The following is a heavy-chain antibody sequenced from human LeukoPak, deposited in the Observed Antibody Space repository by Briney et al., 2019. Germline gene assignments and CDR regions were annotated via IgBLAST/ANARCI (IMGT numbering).Heavy chain of an antibody. CDR1: GFTFSSYA. CDR3: AKDLRRTSYHHDFDY. D-gene: IGHD2-2*01. CDR2: ISGGGGST. V-gene: IGHV3-23*01. Sequence: GGSLRLSCAASGFTFSSYAMSWVRQAPGKGLEWVSAISGGGGSTYYADSVKGRFTISRDNSKNTLYLQMNSLRAEDTAVYYCAKDLRRTSYHHDFDYWGQGTLVTVSS. J-gene: IGHJ4*02.